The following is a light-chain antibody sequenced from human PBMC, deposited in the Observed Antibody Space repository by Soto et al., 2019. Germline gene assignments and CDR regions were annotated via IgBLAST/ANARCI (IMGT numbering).Light chain of an antibody. V-gene: IGLV2-8*01. CDR2: EVS. CDR1: SSDVGGYNS. Sequence: QSALTQPPSASGSPGQSVTISCTGTSSDVGGYNSVSWCQQYPGKAPKLMIYEVSKRPSGVPDRFSGSKSGNTASLTVSGLQAEDEADYYCSSYAGSNKGVVVGGGNKRTVL. J-gene: IGLJ2*01. CDR3: SSYAGSNKGVV.